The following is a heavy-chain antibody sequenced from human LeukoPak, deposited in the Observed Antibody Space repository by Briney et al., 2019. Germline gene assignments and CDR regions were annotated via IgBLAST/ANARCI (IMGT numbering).Heavy chain of an antibody. CDR2: ISGSGGST. D-gene: IGHD5-18*01. J-gene: IGHJ3*02. CDR1: GFTFSSYS. V-gene: IGHV3-23*01. Sequence: PGGSLRLSCAASGFTFSSYSMNWVRQAPGKGLEWVSAISGSGGSTYYADSVKGRFTISRDNSKNTLYLQMNSLRAEDTAVYYCAKAEGYSYDYGINIWGQGTMVTVSS. CDR3: AKAEGYSYDYGINI.